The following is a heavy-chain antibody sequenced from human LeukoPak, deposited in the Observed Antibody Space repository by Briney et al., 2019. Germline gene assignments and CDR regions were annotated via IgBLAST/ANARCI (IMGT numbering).Heavy chain of an antibody. D-gene: IGHD4-17*01. J-gene: IGHJ4*02. V-gene: IGHV3-48*01. CDR1: GFTFSNAW. Sequence: PGGSLRLSCAASGFTFSNAWMSWVRQAPGKGLEWVSYISSSSSTIYYADSVKGRFTISRDNSKNTLYLQMNSLRAEDTAVYYCARASADYGAYNWGDYWGQGTLVTVSS. CDR2: ISSSSSTI. CDR3: ARASADYGAYNWGDY.